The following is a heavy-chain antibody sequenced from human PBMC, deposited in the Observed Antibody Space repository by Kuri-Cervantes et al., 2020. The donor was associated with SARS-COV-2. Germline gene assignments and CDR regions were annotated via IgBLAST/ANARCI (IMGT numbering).Heavy chain of an antibody. CDR3: ARDPHIFTYAFDI. CDR2: ISYDGSNK. J-gene: IGHJ3*02. V-gene: IGHV3-30-3*01. Sequence: GGSLRLSCAASGFTFITYAMHWVRQAPGKGLEWVAVISYDGSNKYYADSVKGRFTISRDNSKNTLYLQMNSLRAEDTAVYYCARDPHIFTYAFDIWGQGTMVTVSS. CDR1: GFTFITYA. D-gene: IGHD3-3*02.